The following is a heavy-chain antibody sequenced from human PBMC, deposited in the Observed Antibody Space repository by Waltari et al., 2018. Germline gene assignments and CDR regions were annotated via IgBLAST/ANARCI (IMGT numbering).Heavy chain of an antibody. V-gene: IGHV4-30-4*08. CDR3: ARVQNDILTGMWTTFDY. CDR2: IYYSGST. Sequence: QVQLQESGPGLVKPSQTLSLTCTVSGGSISSGDYYWSWIRQPPGKGLEWIGYIYYSGSTYYNPSLKSRVTISVDTSKNQFSLKLSSVTAADTAVYYCARVQNDILTGMWTTFDYWGQGTLVTVSS. D-gene: IGHD3-9*01. CDR1: GGSISSGDYY. J-gene: IGHJ4*02.